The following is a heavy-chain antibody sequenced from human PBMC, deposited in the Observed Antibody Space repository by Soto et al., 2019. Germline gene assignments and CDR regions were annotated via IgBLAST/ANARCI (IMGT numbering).Heavy chain of an antibody. J-gene: IGHJ4*02. CDR2: ISGGGRPI. D-gene: IGHD6-19*01. Sequence: EVQLVESGGGSLQPGGSLRLSCAASGFTFSTFSLNWVRQAQGRGLEWISYISGGGRPISYADSVKGRFTISRDNAKNSLYLQMDSLTDEDTAVYYCARDLGWAFDSWGQGTLVTVSS. V-gene: IGHV3-48*02. CDR1: GFTFSTFS. CDR3: ARDLGWAFDS.